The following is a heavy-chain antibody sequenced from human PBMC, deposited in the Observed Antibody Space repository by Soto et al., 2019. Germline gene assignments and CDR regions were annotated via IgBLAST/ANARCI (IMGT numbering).Heavy chain of an antibody. V-gene: IGHV3-30*03. CDR3: ARDRDSSYFPPPYYFGS. Sequence: GGSLRLSCAASRFDFTSYGLHWLRQAPGTGLEWVAVMSNDGNNQFYADSVRGRFTISRDNSKSTLFLQMDSLRPEDTAVYSCARDRDSSYFPPPYYFGSWGQGTLVTVSS. D-gene: IGHD4-4*01. CDR2: MSNDGNNQ. CDR1: RFDFTSYG. J-gene: IGHJ4*02.